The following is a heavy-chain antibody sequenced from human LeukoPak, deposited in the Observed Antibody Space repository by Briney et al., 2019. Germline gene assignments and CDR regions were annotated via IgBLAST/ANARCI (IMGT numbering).Heavy chain of an antibody. CDR2: IIPIFGTA. J-gene: IGHJ4*02. D-gene: IGHD5-12*01. V-gene: IGHV1-69*13. CDR3: ARTTTPGGYNYFDY. CDR1: GGTFSSYA. Sequence: GASVKVSCKASGGTFSSYAISWVRQAPGQGLEWMGGIIPIFGTANCAQKFQGRVTITADESTSTAYMELSSLRSEDTAVYYCARTTTPGGYNYFDYWGQGTLVTVSS.